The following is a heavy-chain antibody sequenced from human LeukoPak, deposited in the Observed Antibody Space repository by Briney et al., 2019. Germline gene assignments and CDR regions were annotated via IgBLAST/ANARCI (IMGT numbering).Heavy chain of an antibody. D-gene: IGHD1-26*01. J-gene: IGHJ4*02. V-gene: IGHV4/OR15-8*02. CDR2: ISLAGQT. CDR3: SKESGPFCPFGY. Sequence: SETLSLTCGVSGGSISGTNCWSWVRQPPGQGLEWIGEISLAGQTNYNPSLNGRVTMSLDKSSNQLSLPLTSVTSAYKATYFFSKESGPFCPFGYWGQGTLVIVSS. CDR1: GGSISGTNC.